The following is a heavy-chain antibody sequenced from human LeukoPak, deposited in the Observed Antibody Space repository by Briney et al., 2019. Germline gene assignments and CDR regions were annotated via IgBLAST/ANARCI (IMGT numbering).Heavy chain of an antibody. CDR3: ARGGRERQLVIAFDI. CDR2: ISSSSSYI. D-gene: IGHD6-13*01. V-gene: IGHV3-21*01. Sequence: PGGSLRLSCAASGFTFSSYSMNWVRQAPGKGLEWVSSISSSSSYIYYADSVKGRFTISRDNAKNSLYLQMNSLRAEDTAVYYCARGGRERQLVIAFDIWGQGTMVTVSS. CDR1: GFTFSSYS. J-gene: IGHJ3*02.